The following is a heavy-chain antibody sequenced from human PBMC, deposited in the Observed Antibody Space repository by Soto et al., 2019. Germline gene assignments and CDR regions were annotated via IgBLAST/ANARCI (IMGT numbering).Heavy chain of an antibody. V-gene: IGHV3-30*18. CDR2: ISYDGSNK. CDR3: AKDHDYADLYYYGMDV. CDR1: GFTFSSYG. Sequence: QVQLVESGGGVVQPGRSLRLSCAASGFTFSSYGMHWVRQAPGKGLEWVAVISYDGSNKYYADSVKGRFTISRDNSKNTLYLQMNSLRAEDTAVYYCAKDHDYADLYYYGMDVWGQGTTVTVSS. J-gene: IGHJ6*02. D-gene: IGHD4-17*01.